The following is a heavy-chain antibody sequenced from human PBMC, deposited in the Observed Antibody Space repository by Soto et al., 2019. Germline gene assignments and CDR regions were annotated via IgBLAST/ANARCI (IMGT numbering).Heavy chain of an antibody. V-gene: IGHV1-18*01. CDR1: GYTFTSYG. Sequence: GASVKVSCKASGYTFTSYGISWVRQAPGQGLEWMGWISAYNGNTNYAQKLQGRVTMTTDTSTSTAYMELRSLRSDDTAVYYCAGETGSVLSGDGFDSWGQGTLVTVSS. D-gene: IGHD3-9*01. J-gene: IGHJ5*01. CDR2: ISAYNGNT. CDR3: AGETGSVLSGDGFDS.